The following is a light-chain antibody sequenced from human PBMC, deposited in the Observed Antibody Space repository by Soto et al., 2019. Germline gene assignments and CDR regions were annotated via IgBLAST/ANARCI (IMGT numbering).Light chain of an antibody. V-gene: IGLV2-14*01. Sequence: QSALTQPASVSGSPGQSITISCTGTSSDVGGYSYVSWYQQHPGKAPKLMIYEVRNRPSGVSNRFSGSNSGNTASLNSSGRQVADEAVYYCRSDRISYRSSNALVVFGGGTKLTVL. J-gene: IGLJ2*01. CDR2: EVR. CDR1: SSDVGGYSY. CDR3: RSDRISYRSSNALVV.